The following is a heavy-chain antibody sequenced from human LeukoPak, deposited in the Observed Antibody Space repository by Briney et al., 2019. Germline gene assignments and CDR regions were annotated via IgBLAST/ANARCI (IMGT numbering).Heavy chain of an antibody. CDR2: ISGSGGST. Sequence: GGSLRLSCAASGFTFSSYAMSWVRQAPGKGLEWVSAISGSGGSTYYAESVKGRFTISRDNSKNTLYLQMNSLSAEDTAVYYCAIVYDGYDFFDYWGQGTLVTVSS. CDR1: GFTFSSYA. J-gene: IGHJ4*02. CDR3: AIVYDGYDFFDY. D-gene: IGHD5-12*01. V-gene: IGHV3-23*01.